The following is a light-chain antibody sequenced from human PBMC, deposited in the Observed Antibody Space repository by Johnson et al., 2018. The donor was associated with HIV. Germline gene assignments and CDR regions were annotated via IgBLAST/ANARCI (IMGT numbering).Light chain of an antibody. Sequence: QSVLTQPPSVSAAPGQKVTISCSGSSSNIGNNYVSWYQQLPGTAPKLLIYDNNKRPSGIPDRFSGSKSGTSATLGITGLQTGDGADYYCGTWDSSLNVFGTGTKVTVL. CDR3: GTWDSSLNV. J-gene: IGLJ1*01. CDR2: DNN. CDR1: SSNIGNNY. V-gene: IGLV1-51*01.